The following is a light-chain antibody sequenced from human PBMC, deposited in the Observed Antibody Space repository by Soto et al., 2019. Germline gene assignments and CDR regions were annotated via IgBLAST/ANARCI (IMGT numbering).Light chain of an antibody. CDR1: QSISNY. V-gene: IGKV1-39*01. Sequence: DIQMTQSPSSLSASVGDRVTITCQASQSISNYLNWYQQKPGEAPKLLIFAASSLQSGVPSRFSGSGSGTDFSLTISSLQPEDSATYYCQQSYNTLTFGGGTRVEIK. CDR3: QQSYNTLT. J-gene: IGKJ4*01. CDR2: AAS.